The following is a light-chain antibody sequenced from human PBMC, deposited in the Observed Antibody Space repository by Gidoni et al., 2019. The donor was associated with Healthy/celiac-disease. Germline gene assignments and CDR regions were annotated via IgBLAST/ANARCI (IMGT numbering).Light chain of an antibody. V-gene: IGLV2-23*02. CDR3: CSYAGSSTLV. CDR2: EVS. Sequence: QSALTQPASVSGSPGQAITISCTGTSSAVGRYNLVSWYQQHPGNAPKLMIYEVSKRPSGVSNRFSGSKSVNTASLTLSGLQAEDEADYYCCSYAGSSTLVFGGGTKLTVL. J-gene: IGLJ2*01. CDR1: SSAVGRYNL.